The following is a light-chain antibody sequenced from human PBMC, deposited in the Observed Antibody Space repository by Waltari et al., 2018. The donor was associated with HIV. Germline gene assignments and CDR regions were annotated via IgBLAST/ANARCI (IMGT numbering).Light chain of an antibody. CDR1: QSLLDSDDELTY. CDR2: SHS. J-gene: IGKJ5*01. CDR3: MQRIAFPVT. V-gene: IGKV2-40*01. Sequence: LVVTKRQNSMSGAPGEPSSISCRHSQSLLDSDDELTYLDWFLQRPGQSPQLLIYSHSYRASGVPDRFSGGGSGTNFTLKINKMEAGDFGVYFCMQRIAFPVTFGQGTRLEIK.